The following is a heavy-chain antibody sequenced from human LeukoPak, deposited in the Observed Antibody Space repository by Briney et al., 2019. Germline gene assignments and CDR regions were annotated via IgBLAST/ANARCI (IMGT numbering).Heavy chain of an antibody. CDR2: INPNSGGT. D-gene: IGHD4-17*01. CDR3: ARVSPNTVTTLQYLDY. CDR1: GYTFTGYY. J-gene: IGHJ4*02. V-gene: IGHV1-2*02. Sequence: ASVKVSCKASGYTFTGYYMHWVRQAPGQGLEWMGWINPNSGGTNYAQKFQGRVTMTRDTSISTAYMELSRLRSDDTAVYYCARVSPNTVTTLQYLDYWGQGTLVTVSS.